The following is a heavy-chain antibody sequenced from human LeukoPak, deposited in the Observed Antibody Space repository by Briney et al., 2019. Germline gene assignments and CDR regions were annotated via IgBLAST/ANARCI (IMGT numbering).Heavy chain of an antibody. CDR3: ARGRRTGTTGDY. CDR2: IYYSGST. V-gene: IGHV4-39*07. J-gene: IGHJ4*02. CDR1: GGSISSSSYY. Sequence: SETLSLTCTVSGGSISSSSYYWGWIRQPPGKGLEWIGSIYYSGSTYYNPSLKSRVTISVDTSKNQFSLKLSSVTAADTAVYYCARGRRTGTTGDYWGQGTLVTVSS. D-gene: IGHD1-14*01.